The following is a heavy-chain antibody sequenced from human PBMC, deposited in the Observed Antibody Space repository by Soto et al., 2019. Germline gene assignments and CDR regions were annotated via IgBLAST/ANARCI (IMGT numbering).Heavy chain of an antibody. Sequence: PGGSLRLSCAASGFTFSTYGMHWVRQAPGKGLEWVAVVSYDGSTTYYADSVKGRFTISRDNSKNTLYLQMNSLRAEDTAVYYCAKARSSYTSRDFDSWGQGTLVTVSS. CDR1: GFTFSTYG. D-gene: IGHD6-13*01. V-gene: IGHV3-30*18. J-gene: IGHJ4*02. CDR2: VSYDGSTT. CDR3: AKARSSYTSRDFDS.